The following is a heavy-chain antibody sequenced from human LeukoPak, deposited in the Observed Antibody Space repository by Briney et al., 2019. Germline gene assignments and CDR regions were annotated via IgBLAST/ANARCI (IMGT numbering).Heavy chain of an antibody. J-gene: IGHJ3*02. CDR3: ASRDAFDI. CDR1: GGTFISYA. Sequence: ASVKVSCKASGGTFISYAISWVRQAPGQGLDWMGRIIPILGIANYAQKFQGRVTITADKSTSTAYMELSSLRSEDTAVYYCASRDAFDIWGQGTMVTVSS. V-gene: IGHV1-69*04. CDR2: IIPILGIA.